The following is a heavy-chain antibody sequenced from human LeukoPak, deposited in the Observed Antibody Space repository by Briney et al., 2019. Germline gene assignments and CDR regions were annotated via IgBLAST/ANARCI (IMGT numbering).Heavy chain of an antibody. Sequence: GSLRLSCAASGFTFSSYAMQWVRQAPGKGLEWVAVISYDGSNKYYADSVKGRFTISRDNSKNTLYLQMNSLRAEDTAVYYCTTDGVLLWFGELSGAWGQGTLVTVSS. CDR1: GFTFSSYA. J-gene: IGHJ5*02. D-gene: IGHD3-10*01. CDR3: TTDGVLLWFGELSGA. V-gene: IGHV3-30-3*01. CDR2: ISYDGSNK.